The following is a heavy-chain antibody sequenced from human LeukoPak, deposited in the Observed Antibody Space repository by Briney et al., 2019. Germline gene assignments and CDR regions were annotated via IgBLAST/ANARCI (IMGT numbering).Heavy chain of an antibody. D-gene: IGHD5-12*01. CDR1: GFTFSSYA. V-gene: IGHV3-30*04. CDR3: ARTFSGATITGYDY. CDR2: ISYDGSNK. J-gene: IGHJ4*02. Sequence: GGSLRLSCAASGFTFSSYAVHWVRQAPGKGLEWVAVISYDGSNKYYAYSVKGRFTISRDNSKNTLYLHMNSLRAEDTAVYSCARTFSGATITGYDYWGQGTLVTVSS.